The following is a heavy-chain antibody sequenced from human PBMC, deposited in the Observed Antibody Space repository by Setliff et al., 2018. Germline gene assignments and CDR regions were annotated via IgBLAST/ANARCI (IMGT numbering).Heavy chain of an antibody. D-gene: IGHD3-10*01. CDR2: IYYSGNT. CDR1: GGSISSGDYY. J-gene: IGHJ4*02. CDR3: ARQLYYYGTPGYFDY. Sequence: PSETLSLTCTVSGGSISSGDYYWTWVRQPPGKGLEWIGFIYYSGNTFYYPSLKSRLTISVDTSKNLFSLKLSSVTAADTAVYYCARQLYYYGTPGYFDYWGQGTLVTVSS. V-gene: IGHV4-30-4*08.